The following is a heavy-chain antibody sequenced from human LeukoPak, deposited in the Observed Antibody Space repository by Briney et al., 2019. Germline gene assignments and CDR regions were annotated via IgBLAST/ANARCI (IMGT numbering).Heavy chain of an antibody. Sequence: SETLSLTCTVSGGSISSSTYYWGWIRQPPGKGLEWIGSIYYSGSTYYNPSLKSRVTISVDTSKNQFSLKLSSVTAADTAVYYCARGSIVVVPAAATGNYFDYWGQGTLVTVSS. CDR3: ARGSIVVVPAAATGNYFDY. J-gene: IGHJ4*02. CDR1: GGSISSSTYY. V-gene: IGHV4-39*07. D-gene: IGHD2-2*01. CDR2: IYYSGST.